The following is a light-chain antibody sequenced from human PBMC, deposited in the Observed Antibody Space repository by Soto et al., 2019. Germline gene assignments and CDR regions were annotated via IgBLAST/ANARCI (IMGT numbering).Light chain of an antibody. CDR2: YDD. J-gene: IGLJ1*01. Sequence: QAVVTQPPSVSEAPRQRVTISCSGSSSNIGNNAVNWYQQLPGKAPKLLMYYDDLRPSGVSDRFTGSKSGTSASLAISGLQSEDEADYYCAAWDDSLNGYVFGPGTKVTVL. V-gene: IGLV1-36*01. CDR1: SSNIGNNA. CDR3: AAWDDSLNGYV.